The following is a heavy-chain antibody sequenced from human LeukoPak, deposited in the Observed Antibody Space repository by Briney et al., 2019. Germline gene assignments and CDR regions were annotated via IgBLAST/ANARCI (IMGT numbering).Heavy chain of an antibody. CDR3: AKDLEDGMDV. CDR1: GFTFSSYA. J-gene: IGHJ6*02. CDR2: ISGSGGST. V-gene: IGHV3-23*01. Sequence: GGSLRLSCAASGFTFSSYAMSWVRQAPGKGLEWVSAISGSGGSTYYADSVKGRFTISRDNAKNSLYLQMNSLRAEDTALYYCAKDLEDGMDVWGQGTTVTVSS.